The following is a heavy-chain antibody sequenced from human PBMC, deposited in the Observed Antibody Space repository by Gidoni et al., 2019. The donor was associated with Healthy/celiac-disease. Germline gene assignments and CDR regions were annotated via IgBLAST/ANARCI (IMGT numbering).Heavy chain of an antibody. CDR3: TRGGRGSSASDY. CDR2: IRSKAYGGTT. CDR1: GFTFGDYA. V-gene: IGHV3-49*04. J-gene: IGHJ4*02. D-gene: IGHD3-10*01. Sequence: EVQLVESGGGLVQPGRSLRLSCTASGFTFGDYAMSWVRQAPGKGLEWVGFIRSKAYGGTTEYAASVKGRFTISRDDSKSIAYLQMNSLKTEDTAVYYCTRGGRGSSASDYWGQGTLVTVSS.